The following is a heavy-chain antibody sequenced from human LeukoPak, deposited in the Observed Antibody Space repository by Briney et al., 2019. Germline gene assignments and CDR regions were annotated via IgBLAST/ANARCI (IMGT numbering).Heavy chain of an antibody. CDR3: ARDWGEYSYAEFDY. J-gene: IGHJ4*02. CDR1: GYTFTGYY. D-gene: IGHD5-18*01. V-gene: IGHV1-2*02. Sequence: ASVTVSCKASGYTFTGYYMHWVRQAPGQGLEWMGWINPNSGGTNYTQKFQGRVTMTTDTSTSTAYMELRSLRSDDTAVYYCARDWGEYSYAEFDYWGQGTLVTVSS. CDR2: INPNSGGT.